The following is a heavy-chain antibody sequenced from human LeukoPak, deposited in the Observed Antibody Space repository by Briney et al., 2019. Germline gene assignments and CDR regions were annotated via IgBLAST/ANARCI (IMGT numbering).Heavy chain of an antibody. CDR2: IYYNETT. Sequence: SDTLYLTCTVSGSSISSTRTCWAWIPQSPGTGLEWIVSIYYNETTYYTTSLKSLVTTSVDTSKNQLSLNMGCVTAAASGVYYCARHRDEAYGYVLDYWGQGTLVTVSS. D-gene: IGHD5-18*01. J-gene: IGHJ4*02. CDR3: ARHRDEAYGYVLDY. V-gene: IGHV4-39*01. CDR1: GSSISSTRTC.